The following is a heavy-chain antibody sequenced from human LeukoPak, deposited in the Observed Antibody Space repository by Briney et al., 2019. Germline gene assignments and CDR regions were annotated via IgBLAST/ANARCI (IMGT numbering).Heavy chain of an antibody. D-gene: IGHD2-2*02. J-gene: IGHJ3*02. Sequence: SETLSLTCTVSGGSISSYYWSWIRQPAGKGLEWIGRIYTSGSTNYNPSLKSRVTMSVDTSRNQFSLKLSSVTAADTAVYYCARDLDIVVVPAAIDAFDIWGQGTMVTVSS. V-gene: IGHV4-4*07. CDR3: ARDLDIVVVPAAIDAFDI. CDR1: GGSISSYY. CDR2: IYTSGST.